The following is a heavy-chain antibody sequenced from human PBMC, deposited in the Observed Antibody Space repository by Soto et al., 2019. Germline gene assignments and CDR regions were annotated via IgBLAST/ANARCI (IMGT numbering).Heavy chain of an antibody. CDR1: GFTFSSYA. D-gene: IGHD6-13*01. J-gene: IGHJ6*02. Sequence: PGGSLSLSCAASGFTFSSYAMHWVRQAPGKGLEWVSGISWNSGSIGYADSVKGRFTISRDNAKNSLYLQMNSLRAEDTALYYCAKDTAGIAASSYGMDVWGQGTTVTVSS. CDR3: AKDTAGIAASSYGMDV. CDR2: ISWNSGSI. V-gene: IGHV3-9*01.